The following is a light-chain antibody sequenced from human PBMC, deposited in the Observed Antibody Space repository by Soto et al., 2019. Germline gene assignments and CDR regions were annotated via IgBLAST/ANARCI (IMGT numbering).Light chain of an antibody. CDR3: SSYTTSNTRQIV. V-gene: IGLV2-14*01. J-gene: IGLJ1*01. CDR2: DVS. CDR1: SSDVGGYNY. Sequence: QAVLTQPASVSGSPGQSITISCTGTSSDVGGYNYVSWYQQHPGKATKFMIYDVSKRPSGVSNRFSGSKSGNTASLTISGLQAEDEADYYCSSYTTSNTRQIVFGTGTKLTVL.